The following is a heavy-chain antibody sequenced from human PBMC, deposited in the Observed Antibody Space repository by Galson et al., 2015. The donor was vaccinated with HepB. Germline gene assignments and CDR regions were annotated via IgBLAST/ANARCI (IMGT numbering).Heavy chain of an antibody. Sequence: SVKASCKASGRTFRHYAIGWARQAPGQGLELMRGLIPIFGTPNSPQKFQGRLTITADASTSPAYMALTRLRFEDTAVYYCASDWILASETGLSKHYYGMDVWGQGTTVTVSS. V-gene: IGHV1-69*13. CDR1: GRTFRHYA. CDR2: LIPIFGTP. CDR3: ASDWILASETGLSKHYYGMDV. J-gene: IGHJ6*02. D-gene: IGHD5-18*01.